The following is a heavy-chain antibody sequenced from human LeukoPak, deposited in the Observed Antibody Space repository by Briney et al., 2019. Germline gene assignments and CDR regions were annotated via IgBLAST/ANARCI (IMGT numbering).Heavy chain of an antibody. CDR1: GFIVSSNY. CDR2: IYSGGRT. J-gene: IGHJ4*02. CDR3: VREAGGDYFDY. Sequence: GGSLRLSCAASGFIVSSNYMSWVRQAPGKGLEWVSVIYSGGRTYYADSVKGRFTISRDNSKNTLYLQMNSLRAEDTAVYYCVREAGGDYFDYWGQGSLVTVFS. D-gene: IGHD3-10*01. V-gene: IGHV3-53*01.